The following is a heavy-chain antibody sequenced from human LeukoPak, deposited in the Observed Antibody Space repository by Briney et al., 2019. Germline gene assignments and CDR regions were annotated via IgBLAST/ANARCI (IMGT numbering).Heavy chain of an antibody. Sequence: SETLSLTCTVSGGSISSYYWSWIRQPPGKGLEWIGSIYYSGSTYYNPSLKSRVTISVDTSKNQFSLKLSSVTAADTAVYYCVGIARILGIGARIPPPTTFDYWGQGTLVTVSS. CDR3: VGIARILGIGARIPPPTTFDY. CDR1: GGSISSYY. CDR2: IYYSGST. D-gene: IGHD7-27*01. J-gene: IGHJ4*02. V-gene: IGHV4-59*04.